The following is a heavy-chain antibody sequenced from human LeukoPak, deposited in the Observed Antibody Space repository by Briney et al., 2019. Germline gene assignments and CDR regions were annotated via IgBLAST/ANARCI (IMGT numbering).Heavy chain of an antibody. J-gene: IGHJ4*02. CDR3: ARDASALH. CDR2: TKQDGSEK. Sequence: TGGSLRLSCAASGIIMTKYWMTWVRQVPGKGLEWVATTKQDGSEKYYVDSVKGRFTISRDNAKSSLSLQMNSLRVDDTAVYYCARDASALHWGQGARVTVSS. V-gene: IGHV3-7*01. CDR1: GIIMTKYW. D-gene: IGHD3-3*01.